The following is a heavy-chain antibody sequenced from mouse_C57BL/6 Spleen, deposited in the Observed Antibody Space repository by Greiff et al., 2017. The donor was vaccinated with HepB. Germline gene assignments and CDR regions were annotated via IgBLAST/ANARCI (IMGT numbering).Heavy chain of an antibody. CDR2: IDPSDSYT. Sequence: QVQLQQPGAELVMPGASVKLSCKASGYTFTSYWMHWVKQRPGQGLEWIGEIDPSDSYTNYNQKFKGKSTLTVDKSSSTAYMQLSSLTSEDSAVYYCARCGSTMVKGFAYWGQGTLVTVSA. V-gene: IGHV1-69*01. CDR1: GYTFTSYW. J-gene: IGHJ3*01. D-gene: IGHD2-2*01. CDR3: ARCGSTMVKGFAY.